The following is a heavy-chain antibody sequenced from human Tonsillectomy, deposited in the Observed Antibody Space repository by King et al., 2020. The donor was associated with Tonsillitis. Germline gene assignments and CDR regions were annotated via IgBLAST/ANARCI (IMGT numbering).Heavy chain of an antibody. CDR1: GFTFDDYA. CDR2: ISWDGDNT. D-gene: IGHD6-13*01. J-gene: IGHJ4*02. V-gene: IGHV3-43D*03. Sequence: VQLVESGGVAVQPGGSLRLSCAASGFTFDDYAMHWVRQAPGKGLEWVSLISWDGDNTYYADSVKGRFTISRNNSKNSLYLQMNSLRAEDTALYYCAKDMQGAAGYLDSWGQGTQVTVSS. CDR3: AKDMQGAAGYLDS.